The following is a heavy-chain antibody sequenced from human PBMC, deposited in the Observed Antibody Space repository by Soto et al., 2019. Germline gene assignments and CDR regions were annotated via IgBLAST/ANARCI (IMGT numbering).Heavy chain of an antibody. CDR2: IYYGGST. CDR1: GGSISSSSYY. J-gene: IGHJ3*02. CDR3: AIQVGATTESAFDI. V-gene: IGHV4-39*01. Sequence: SETLSLTCTVSGGSISSSSYYWGWIRQPPGKGLEWIGSIYYGGSTYYNPSLKSRVTISVDTSKNQFSLKLSSVTAADTAVYYCAIQVGATTESAFDIWGQGTMVTVSS. D-gene: IGHD1-26*01.